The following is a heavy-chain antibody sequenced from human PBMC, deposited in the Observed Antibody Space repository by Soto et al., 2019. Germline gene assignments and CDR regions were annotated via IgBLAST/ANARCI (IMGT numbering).Heavy chain of an antibody. CDR1: GYTFTSYG. D-gene: IGHD2-2*01. CDR3: ARIISSPRHDY. CDR2: ISAYNGNT. Sequence: AAVKVSCKASGYTFTSYGISWVRQAPGQGLEWMGWISAYNGNTNYAQKLQGRVTMTTDTSTSTAYMELRSLRSDDTAVYYCARIISSPRHDYWGQVYLVTVSS. V-gene: IGHV1-18*01. J-gene: IGHJ4*02.